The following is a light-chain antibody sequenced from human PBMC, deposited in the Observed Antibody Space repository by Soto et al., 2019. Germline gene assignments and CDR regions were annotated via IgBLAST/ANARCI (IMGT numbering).Light chain of an antibody. CDR2: DIS. Sequence: DIVLTQSPATLSLSPGERATLSCRASQSVARFFAWYQQKPGQAPRLLIYDISNRAAGIPARFSGSGSGTDFTLTISSLEPEDFAVYYCQQRNFWLTFGGGTKVDIK. CDR1: QSVARF. J-gene: IGKJ4*01. V-gene: IGKV3-11*01. CDR3: QQRNFWLT.